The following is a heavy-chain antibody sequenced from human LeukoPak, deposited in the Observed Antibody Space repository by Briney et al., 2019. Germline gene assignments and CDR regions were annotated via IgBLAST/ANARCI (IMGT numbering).Heavy chain of an antibody. Sequence: GGSLRLSCAASGFTVSSNYMSWVRQAPGKGLEWVSIIYSGGSTFYADSVKGRFTISRDNSKNTLYLQMNSLRAEDTAVYYCAKGPYDSSGYFPWEYFQHWGQGTLVTVSS. J-gene: IGHJ1*01. D-gene: IGHD3-22*01. CDR1: GFTVSSNY. CDR2: IYSGGST. CDR3: AKGPYDSSGYFPWEYFQH. V-gene: IGHV3-53*05.